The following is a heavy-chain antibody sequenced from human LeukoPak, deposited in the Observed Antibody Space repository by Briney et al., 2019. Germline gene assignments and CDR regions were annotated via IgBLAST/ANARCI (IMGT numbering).Heavy chain of an antibody. D-gene: IGHD3-16*02. CDR1: GYTXNTYG. CDR2: ISGYNGDT. J-gene: IGHJ4*02. V-gene: IGHV1-18*01. CDR3: AREEYVWGSYRYFDY. Sequence: ASVKVSCKTSGYTXNTYGISWVRQAPGQGLEWMGWISGYNGDTNSAQKLQGRVTLTTDAYTSTAYMELGSLRSDDTAVYYCAREEYVWGSYRYFDYWGQGTLVTVSS.